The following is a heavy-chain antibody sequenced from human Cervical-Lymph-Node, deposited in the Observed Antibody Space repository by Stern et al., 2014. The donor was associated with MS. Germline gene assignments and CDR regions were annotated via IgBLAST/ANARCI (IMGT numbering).Heavy chain of an antibody. D-gene: IGHD1-26*01. CDR1: GYSFTSYW. Sequence: VQLEESGAEVKKPGESLKISCKGSGYSFTSYWIGWVRPMPGKGLEWMGIIYPGDSDTRYSPSFQGRVTISADKSINTAYLQWSSLKASDTAMYYCARRPIVGGVYYFDYWGQGTLVAVSS. V-gene: IGHV5-51*01. CDR3: ARRPIVGGVYYFDY. J-gene: IGHJ4*02. CDR2: IYPGDSDT.